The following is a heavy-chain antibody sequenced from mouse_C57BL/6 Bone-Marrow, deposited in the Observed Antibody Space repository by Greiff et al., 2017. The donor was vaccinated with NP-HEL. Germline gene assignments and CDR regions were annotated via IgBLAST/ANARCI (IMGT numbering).Heavy chain of an antibody. J-gene: IGHJ3*01. CDR3: ALYSNSLAY. CDR1: GYTFTSYW. V-gene: IGHV1-64*01. Sequence: VQLQQPGAELVKPGASVKLSCKASGYTFTSYWMHWVKQRPGQGLEWIGMIHPNSGSTNYNEKFKSKATLTVDKSSSTAYMQLSSLTSEDSAVYYCALYSNSLAYWGQGTLVTVSA. CDR2: IHPNSGST. D-gene: IGHD2-5*01.